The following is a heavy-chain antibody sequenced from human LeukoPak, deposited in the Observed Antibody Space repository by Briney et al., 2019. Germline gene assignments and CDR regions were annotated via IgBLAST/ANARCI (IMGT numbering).Heavy chain of an antibody. CDR3: ASKQWLVSDFDY. J-gene: IGHJ4*02. V-gene: IGHV3-30*02. Sequence: GGPLRLSCAASGFTFNTYGMHWVRQAPGKGLEWVAFIRYDGSNECYADSVKGRFTISRDNSKNTLYLQMNSLRAEDTAVYYCASKQWLVSDFDYWGQGTLVTVSS. D-gene: IGHD6-19*01. CDR2: IRYDGSNE. CDR1: GFTFNTYG.